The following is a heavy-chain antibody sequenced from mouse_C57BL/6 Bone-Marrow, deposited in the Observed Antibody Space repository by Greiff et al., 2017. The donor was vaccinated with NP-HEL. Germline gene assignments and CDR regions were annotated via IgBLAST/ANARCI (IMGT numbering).Heavy chain of an antibody. J-gene: IGHJ4*01. CDR1: GYTFTSYW. CDR3: ARSRSNYDYYYAMDY. Sequence: VQLQQPGAELVKPGASVKMSCKASGYTFTSYWITWVKQRPGQGLEWIGDIYPGSGSTNYNEKFKSKATLTVDTSSSTAYMQLSSLTSEDSAVYYCARSRSNYDYYYAMDYWGQGTSVTVSS. CDR2: IYPGSGST. D-gene: IGHD2-5*01. V-gene: IGHV1-55*01.